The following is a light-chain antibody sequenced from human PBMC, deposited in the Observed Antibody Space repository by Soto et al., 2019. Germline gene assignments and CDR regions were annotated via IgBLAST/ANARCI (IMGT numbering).Light chain of an antibody. CDR2: DAS. V-gene: IGKV3-11*01. J-gene: IGKJ1*01. CDR1: QSLSSY. Sequence: EIVLTQSPATLSLSPVEGATLSCRASQSLSSYLAWYQQKPGQAPRLLIYDASKRATGIPARFSGSGSGTDFTLTISSLEPEDFAVYYCQQRSNWPRTFGQGTKVDIK. CDR3: QQRSNWPRT.